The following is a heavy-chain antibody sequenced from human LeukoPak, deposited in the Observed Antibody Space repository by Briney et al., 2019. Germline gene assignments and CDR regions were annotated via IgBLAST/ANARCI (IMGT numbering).Heavy chain of an antibody. Sequence: PGGSRSSSVAPPGFTFSSYAMTWFRQAPGKGLDWFPAISGSGGSTYYADSVKGRFTISRDNSKNTLYLQMNSLRAEDTAVYYCAKDEAAAAGTHPTPFDYWGQGTLVTVSS. CDR3: AKDEAAAAGTHPTPFDY. CDR2: ISGSGGST. CDR1: GFTFSSYA. V-gene: IGHV3-23*01. D-gene: IGHD6-13*01. J-gene: IGHJ4*02.